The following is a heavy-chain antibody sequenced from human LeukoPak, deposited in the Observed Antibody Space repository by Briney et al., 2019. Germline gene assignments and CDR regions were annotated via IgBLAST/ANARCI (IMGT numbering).Heavy chain of an antibody. CDR3: ATDPAGTVTTGGYDY. J-gene: IGHJ4*02. D-gene: IGHD4-17*01. V-gene: IGHV3-21*01. Sequence: AGSLRLSCAASGFTFSSYSMNWVRQAPGKGLEWVSSISSSSSYIYYADSVKGRFTISRDNAKNSLYLQMNSLRAEDTAVYYCATDPAGTVTTGGYDYWGQGTLVTVSS. CDR2: ISSSSSYI. CDR1: GFTFSSYS.